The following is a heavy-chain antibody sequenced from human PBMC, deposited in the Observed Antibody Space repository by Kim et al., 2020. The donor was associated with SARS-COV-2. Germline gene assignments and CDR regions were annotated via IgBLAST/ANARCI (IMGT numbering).Heavy chain of an antibody. CDR2: IYSGGGYT. D-gene: IGHD5-12*01. J-gene: IGHJ4*02. Sequence: GGSLRLSCAASGLTFNSYGLSWVRQAPGKGLEWVSFIYSGGGYTYYADSVKGRFTISRDDSKNTLYLQMNSLRAEDTAVYYCARDNSGSYLGQGTLVTVS. V-gene: IGHV3-23*03. CDR1: GLTFNSYG. CDR3: ARDNSGSY.